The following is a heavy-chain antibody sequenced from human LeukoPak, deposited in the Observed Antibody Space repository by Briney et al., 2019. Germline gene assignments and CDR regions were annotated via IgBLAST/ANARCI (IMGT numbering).Heavy chain of an antibody. CDR3: ARHSQGSGSKYYHYYYMDV. D-gene: IGHD3-10*01. CDR2: SYYIGNT. J-gene: IGHJ6*03. Sequence: SETLSLTCVVSGGSMRSSSYYWGWIRQSPGGGLEYIGSSYYIGNTFYSPSLQSRVTISVDTSKNQFSLNLSSVTAADTAVYYCARHSQGSGSKYYHYYYMDVWGKGTTVTISS. CDR1: GGSMRSSSYY. V-gene: IGHV4-39*01.